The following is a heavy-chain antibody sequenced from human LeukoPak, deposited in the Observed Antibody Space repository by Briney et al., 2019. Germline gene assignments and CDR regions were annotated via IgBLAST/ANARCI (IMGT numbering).Heavy chain of an antibody. CDR1: GGSMSSSRYY. CDR2: IYYSGIT. CDR3: ASESKLVVITNY. V-gene: IGHV4-39*01. Sequence: SETLSLTCTVSGGSMSSSRYYWGWIRQPPGKGLEWIGNIYYSGITYYNSSLKSRVTISVDTSKNQFSLKLSSVTAADTAVYYCASESKLVVITNYWGQGTLVTVSS. D-gene: IGHD3-22*01. J-gene: IGHJ4*02.